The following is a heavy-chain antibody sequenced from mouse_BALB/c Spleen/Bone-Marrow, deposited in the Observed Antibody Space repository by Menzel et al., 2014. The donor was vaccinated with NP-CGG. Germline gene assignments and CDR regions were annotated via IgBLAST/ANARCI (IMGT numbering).Heavy chain of an antibody. J-gene: IGHJ3*01. CDR2: ILPGSGIT. CDR1: GYTFNSYW. CDR3: ARSPY. Sequence: VQLQQSGAELMKPGASVKISCKATGYTFNSYWIEWVKQRPGHGLEWIGEILPGSGITNYNEKFKVKATFNADTSSNTAYMQLSSLTSEDSAVYYCARSPYWGQGTRVTVSA. V-gene: IGHV1-9*01.